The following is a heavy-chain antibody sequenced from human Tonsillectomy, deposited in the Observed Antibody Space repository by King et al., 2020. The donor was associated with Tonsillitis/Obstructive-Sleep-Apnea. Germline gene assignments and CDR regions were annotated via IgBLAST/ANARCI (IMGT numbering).Heavy chain of an antibody. CDR3: VKADCSSTTCYTFDS. CDR1: GFTFSSYA. Sequence: VQLVESGGGLVQPGGSLRLSCSASGFTFSSYAMHWVRQAPGKGLEYVSGISSNGGSTYYADSVKGRFTISRDNSKNTLYLQMSSLRAEDTAVYYCVKADCSSTTCYTFDSWGQGTLVTVSS. D-gene: IGHD2-2*02. J-gene: IGHJ4*02. V-gene: IGHV3-64D*06. CDR2: ISSNGGST.